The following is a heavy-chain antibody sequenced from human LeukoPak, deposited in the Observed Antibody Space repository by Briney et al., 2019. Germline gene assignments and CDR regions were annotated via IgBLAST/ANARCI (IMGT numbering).Heavy chain of an antibody. CDR2: INPNSGGT. J-gene: IGHJ4*02. V-gene: IGHV1-2*06. CDR1: GYTFTGNY. D-gene: IGHD2-2*01. CDR3: ARAYCSAISCYLGLDY. Sequence: VASVKVSCKASGYTFTGNYMHWVRQAPGQGLEWMGRINPNSGGTNYAQKFQGRVTMTRDTSISTAYMELSRLRSDDTAEYYCARAYCSAISCYLGLDYWGQGTLVTVSS.